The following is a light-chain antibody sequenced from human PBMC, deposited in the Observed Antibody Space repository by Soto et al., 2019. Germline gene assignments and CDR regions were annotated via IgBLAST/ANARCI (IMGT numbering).Light chain of an antibody. Sequence: DIQLTQSPSTLSASVGDRVTITCRASQTISSWLAWYQQKPGKAPKLLIYKASTLKSGVPSRFSGSGSGTESTLTISSLQPDDFATYYCQHYNSYSEAFGQGTKVE. CDR3: QHYNSYSEA. CDR2: KAS. CDR1: QTISSW. J-gene: IGKJ1*01. V-gene: IGKV1-5*03.